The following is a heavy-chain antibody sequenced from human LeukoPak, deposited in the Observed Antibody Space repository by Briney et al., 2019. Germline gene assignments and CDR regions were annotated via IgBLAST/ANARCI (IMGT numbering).Heavy chain of an antibody. Sequence: TPGGSLRLSCAASGFTFSSYSMNWVRQAPGKGLEWVSFISSSSSNIYYADSVKGRFTISRDNAKNPLYLQMNSQRAEDTAVYYCARDGSIKYFDYWGQGTLVTVSS. V-gene: IGHV3-21*01. CDR2: ISSSSSNI. J-gene: IGHJ4*02. D-gene: IGHD2/OR15-2a*01. CDR3: ARDGSIKYFDY. CDR1: GFTFSSYS.